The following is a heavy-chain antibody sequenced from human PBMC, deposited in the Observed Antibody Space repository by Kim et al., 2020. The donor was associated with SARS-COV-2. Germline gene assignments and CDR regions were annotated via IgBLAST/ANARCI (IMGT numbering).Heavy chain of an antibody. CDR2: ISGSGGST. CDR1: GFTFSSYA. Sequence: GGSLRLSCAASGFTFSSYAMSWVRQAPGKGLEWVSAISGSGGSTYYADSVKGRFTISRDNSKNTLYLQMNSLRAEDTAVYYCAKPKGVDVVGATPYFDYWGQGTLVTVSS. D-gene: IGHD1-26*01. CDR3: AKPKGVDVVGATPYFDY. V-gene: IGHV3-23*01. J-gene: IGHJ4*02.